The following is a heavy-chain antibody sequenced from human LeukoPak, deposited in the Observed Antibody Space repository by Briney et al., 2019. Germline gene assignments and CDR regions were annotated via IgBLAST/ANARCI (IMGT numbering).Heavy chain of an antibody. CDR3: ASHPDSSSWLPDYYYGMDV. D-gene: IGHD6-13*01. J-gene: IGHJ6*02. CDR2: IIPILGIA. V-gene: IGHV1-69*04. Sequence: SVKVSCKASGGTFSSYAISWVRQAPGQGLEWMGRIIPILGIANYAQKFQGRVTITADKSTSTAYMGLSSLRSEDTAVYYCASHPDSSSWLPDYYYGMDVWGQGTTVTVSS. CDR1: GGTFSSYA.